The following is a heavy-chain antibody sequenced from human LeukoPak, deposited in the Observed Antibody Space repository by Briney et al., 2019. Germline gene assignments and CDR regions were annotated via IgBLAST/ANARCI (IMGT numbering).Heavy chain of an antibody. J-gene: IGHJ4*02. CDR3: VSDWGLDY. Sequence: GGSLRPSCAASGFNFNTYAMSWVRQAPGKGLEWASSVTSSGDDTFYADSVQGRFTISRDNSRDTLYLHMNNLRVEDTALYYCVSDWGLDYWGQGTLITVSS. D-gene: IGHD3-16*01. V-gene: IGHV3-23*01. CDR1: GFNFNTYA. CDR2: VTSSGDDT.